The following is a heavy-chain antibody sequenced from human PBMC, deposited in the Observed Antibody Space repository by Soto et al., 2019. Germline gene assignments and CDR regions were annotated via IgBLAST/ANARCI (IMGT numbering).Heavy chain of an antibody. CDR3: AREEVGANMTGAFDI. J-gene: IGHJ3*02. D-gene: IGHD1-26*01. CDR1: GFTFSRYG. V-gene: IGHV3-33*01. Sequence: GGSLRLSCAASGFTFSRYGMHWVRQAPGKGLEWVAVIWYDGSNKYYADSVKGRFTISRDNSKNTLYLQMNSLRAEDTAVYYCAREEVGANMTGAFDIWGQGTMVTVSS. CDR2: IWYDGSNK.